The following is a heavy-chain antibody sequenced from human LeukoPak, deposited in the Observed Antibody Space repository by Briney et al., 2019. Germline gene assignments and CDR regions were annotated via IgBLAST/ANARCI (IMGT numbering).Heavy chain of an antibody. CDR2: ISYDGRHK. J-gene: IGHJ4*02. Sequence: GRSLRLSCAASGFTFSSYGIHWVRQAPGKGLEWVAVISYDGRHKYYADSVKGRFTISRDNSKDTLYLQMNSLRGEDTAVYYCAKDRLGALYYYDSSGYYRLDYWGQGTLVTVSS. D-gene: IGHD3-22*01. V-gene: IGHV3-30*18. CDR1: GFTFSSYG. CDR3: AKDRLGALYYYDSSGYYRLDY.